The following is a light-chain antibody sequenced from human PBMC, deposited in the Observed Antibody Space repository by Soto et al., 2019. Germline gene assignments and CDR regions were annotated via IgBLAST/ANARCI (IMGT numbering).Light chain of an antibody. CDR2: RAS. V-gene: IGKV1-39*01. CDR1: QSISTY. CDR3: HLRPIWPST. Sequence: DIQMSQSQPSLSASVGDRVTISCGASQSISTYLNWYQQKPGTAPRLLISRASSVKSGVPPRFSGSGSGRDFTLTISDVQPEDFAVYYCHLRPIWPSTFGQG. J-gene: IGKJ5*01.